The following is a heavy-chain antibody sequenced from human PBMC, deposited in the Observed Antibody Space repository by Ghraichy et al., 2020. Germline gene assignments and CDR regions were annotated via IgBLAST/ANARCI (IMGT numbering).Heavy chain of an antibody. D-gene: IGHD4-17*01. CDR3: AKDVSTVIDY. CDR2: ISGDGGST. CDR1: GFTFDDYA. Sequence: GESLNISCAASGFTFDDYAMHWVRQAPGKGLEWVSLISGDGGSTYYADSVKGRFTISRDNSKNSLYLQMNSLRTEDTALYYCAKDVSTVIDYWGQGTLVTVSS. V-gene: IGHV3-43*02. J-gene: IGHJ4*02.